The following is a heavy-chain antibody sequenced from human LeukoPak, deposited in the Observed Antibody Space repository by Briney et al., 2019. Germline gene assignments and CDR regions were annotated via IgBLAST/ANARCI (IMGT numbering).Heavy chain of an antibody. CDR2: ISSSSTTI. D-gene: IGHD5-12*01. Sequence: GGSLRLSCAASGFTFSSYSINWVRQTPGKGLEWISYISSSSTTIYYADSVKGRFTISRDNAQNSLYLQMNSLRAEDTGVYYCATDGRYSGHFDSWGQGTLVTVSS. J-gene: IGHJ4*02. CDR1: GFTFSSYS. V-gene: IGHV3-48*01. CDR3: ATDGRYSGHFDS.